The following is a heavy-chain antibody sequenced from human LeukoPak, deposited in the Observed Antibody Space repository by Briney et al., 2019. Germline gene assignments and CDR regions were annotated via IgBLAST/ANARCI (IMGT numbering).Heavy chain of an antibody. CDR2: IWSDGSYK. Sequence: GMPLTLSCAASRFTFSSYHMLWLRQAPGQALEGLTYIWSDGSYKSYAVSVMGRFTIYRYNSKNSLYLQMSRLSDDDTAVYYCARDRAGDTGTTEGLDYWGQGTLVTVSS. D-gene: IGHD1-1*01. CDR1: RFTFSSYH. J-gene: IGHJ4*02. CDR3: ARDRAGDTGTTEGLDY. V-gene: IGHV3-33*01.